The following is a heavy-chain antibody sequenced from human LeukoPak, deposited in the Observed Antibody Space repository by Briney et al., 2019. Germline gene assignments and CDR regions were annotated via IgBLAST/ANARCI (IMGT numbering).Heavy chain of an antibody. V-gene: IGHV1-24*01. CDR1: GYTLTELS. CDR2: FDPEDGET. D-gene: IGHD1-26*01. J-gene: IGHJ2*01. CDR3: ATDLVGAGWYFDL. Sequence: ASVKLSGKVSGYTLTELSMHWVRQAPGKGLEWMGGFDPEDGETIYAQKFQGRVTMTEDTSTDTAYMELSSLRSEDTAVYYCATDLVGAGWYFDLWGRGTLVTVSS.